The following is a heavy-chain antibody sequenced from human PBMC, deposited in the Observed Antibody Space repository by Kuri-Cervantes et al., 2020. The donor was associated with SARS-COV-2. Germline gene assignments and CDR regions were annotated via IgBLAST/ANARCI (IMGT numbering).Heavy chain of an antibody. J-gene: IGHJ4*02. V-gene: IGHV1-69*13. CDR2: IIPIFGTA. D-gene: IGHD6-19*01. CDR3: ARESSGCYDY. Sequence: SVKVSCKASGYTFTGYYMHWVRQAPGQGLEWMGGIIPIFGTANYAQKFQGRVTITADESTSTAYMELSSLRSEDTAVYYCARESSGCYDYWGQGTLVTVSS. CDR1: GYTFTGYY.